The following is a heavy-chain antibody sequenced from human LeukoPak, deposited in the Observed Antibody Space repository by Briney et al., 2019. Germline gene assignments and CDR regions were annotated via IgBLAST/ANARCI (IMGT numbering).Heavy chain of an antibody. D-gene: IGHD3-22*01. J-gene: IGHJ4*02. V-gene: IGHV4-38-2*01. CDR3: ARAYYYYSSGYYSPLDY. Sequence: PSETLSLTCAVSGYSISSGYYWGWIRQPPGKGLEWIGSIYHSGSTYYNPSLKSRVTISVDTSKNQFSLTLSSVTAADTAVYYCARAYYYYSSGYYSPLDYWGQGTLVTVSS. CDR1: GYSISSGYY. CDR2: IYHSGST.